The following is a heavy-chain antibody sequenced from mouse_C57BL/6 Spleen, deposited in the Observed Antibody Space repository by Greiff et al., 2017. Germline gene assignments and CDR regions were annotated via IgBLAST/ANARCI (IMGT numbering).Heavy chain of an antibody. V-gene: IGHV5-17*01. J-gene: IGHJ4*01. Sequence: EVMLVESGGGLVKPGGSLKLSCAASGFTFSDYGMHWVRQAPEKGLEWVAYISSGSSTIYYADTVKGRFTIARDNAKNTLFLQMTSLRSEDTALYYCARGGLAMGYWGQGTSVTVSS. CDR2: ISSGSSTI. D-gene: IGHD3-3*01. CDR1: GFTFSDYG. CDR3: ARGGLAMGY.